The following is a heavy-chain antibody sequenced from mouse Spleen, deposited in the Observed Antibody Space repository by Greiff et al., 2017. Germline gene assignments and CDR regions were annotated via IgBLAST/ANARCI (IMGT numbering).Heavy chain of an antibody. CDR3: ARGDYSNYVGAY. V-gene: IGHV1-52*01. CDR2: IDPSDSET. CDR1: GYTFTSYW. J-gene: IGHJ3*01. D-gene: IGHD2-5*01. Sequence: QVQLQQPGAELVRPGSSVKLSCKASGYTFTSYWMHWVKQRPIQGLEWIGNIDPSDSETHYNQKFKDKATLTVDKSSSTAYMQLSSLTSEDSAVYYCARGDYSNYVGAYWGQGTLVTVSA.